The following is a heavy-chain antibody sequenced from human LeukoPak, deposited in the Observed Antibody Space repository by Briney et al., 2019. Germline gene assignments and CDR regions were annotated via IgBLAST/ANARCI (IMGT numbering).Heavy chain of an antibody. D-gene: IGHD5-12*01. V-gene: IGHV4-59*11. Sequence: KPSETLSLTCTVSGGSISSHYWSWIRQPPGKGLEWIGYIYHSGSTNYNPSLKSRVTISVDTSKNQFSLKLSSVTAADTAVYYCARGGGYASPIGYWGQGALVTVSS. CDR3: ARGGGYASPIGY. CDR1: GGSISSHY. CDR2: IYHSGST. J-gene: IGHJ4*02.